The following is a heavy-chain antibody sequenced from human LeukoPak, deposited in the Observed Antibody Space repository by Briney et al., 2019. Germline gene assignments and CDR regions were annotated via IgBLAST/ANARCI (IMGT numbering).Heavy chain of an antibody. CDR3: ASKQWLSPYYFDY. V-gene: IGHV4-4*02. J-gene: IGHJ4*02. CDR1: GGSISSSIW. Sequence: SETLSLTCAVSGGSISSSIWWSWVRQPPGKGLEWIGEIYHGGSTNNNLSLKSRVTISVDKSKNQFSLKLSSVTAADTAVYYCASKQWLSPYYFDYWGQGTLVTVSS. D-gene: IGHD6-19*01. CDR2: IYHGGST.